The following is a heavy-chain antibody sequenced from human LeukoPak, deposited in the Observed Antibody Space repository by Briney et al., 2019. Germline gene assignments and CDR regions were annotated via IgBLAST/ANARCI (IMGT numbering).Heavy chain of an antibody. J-gene: IGHJ4*02. Sequence: PSETLSLTCTVSGASISSYYWSWIRQPPGKGLEWIASRHYRGTTNYNPSLESRVTISVDTSKNQFSLKLSSVTAADTAVYYCASSYGSGRFSPFDYWGQGTLVTVSS. CDR3: ASSYGSGRFSPFDY. CDR2: RHYRGTT. D-gene: IGHD3-10*01. V-gene: IGHV4-59*08. CDR1: GASISSYY.